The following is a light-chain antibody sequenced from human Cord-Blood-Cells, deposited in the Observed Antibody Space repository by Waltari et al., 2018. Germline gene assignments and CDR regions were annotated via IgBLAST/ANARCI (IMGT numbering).Light chain of an antibody. CDR2: GAS. J-gene: IGKJ2*01. CDR1: QSVSSSY. V-gene: IGKV3-20*01. Sequence: ELVLTQSPGTLSLSPGERATLPCRASQSVSSSYLAWDQQKPGQAPSLLIYGASSRTTGIPDRFSGSGSGTDFTLTISRLEPEDFAVYYCQQYGSSPPYTFGQGTKLEIK. CDR3: QQYGSSPPYT.